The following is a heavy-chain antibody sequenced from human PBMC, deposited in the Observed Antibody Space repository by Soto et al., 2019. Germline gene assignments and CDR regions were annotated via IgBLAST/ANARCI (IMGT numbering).Heavy chain of an antibody. CDR1: GGSFSGYY. CDR2: INHSGST. V-gene: IGHV4-34*01. Sequence: PSETLSLTCAVYGGSFSGYYWSWIRQPPGKGLEWIGEINHSGSTNYNPSLKSRVTISVDTSKNQFSLKLSSVTAADTAVYYCARDSGISAGDMITFGGVIASDAFDIWGQGTMVTVSS. CDR3: ARDSGISAGDMITFGGVIASDAFDI. J-gene: IGHJ3*02. D-gene: IGHD3-16*02.